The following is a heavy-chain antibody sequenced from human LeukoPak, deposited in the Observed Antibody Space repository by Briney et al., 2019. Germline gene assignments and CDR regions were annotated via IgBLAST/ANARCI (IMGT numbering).Heavy chain of an antibody. CDR2: INSDGSST. D-gene: IGHD3-10*01. V-gene: IGHV3-74*01. Sequence: PGGSLRLSCAASEFTFSSYWMHWVRQAPGKGLVYVSHINSDGSSTNYADSVKGRFTISRDNAKNTLYLQMNSLRAEDTAVYYCVRSRSTWFGEVLAAFDIWGQGTMVTVSS. J-gene: IGHJ3*02. CDR3: VRSRSTWFGEVLAAFDI. CDR1: EFTFSSYW.